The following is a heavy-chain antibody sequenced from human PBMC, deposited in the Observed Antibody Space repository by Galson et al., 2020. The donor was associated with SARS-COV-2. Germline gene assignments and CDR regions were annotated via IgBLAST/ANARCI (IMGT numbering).Heavy chain of an antibody. J-gene: IGHJ4*02. V-gene: IGHV4-30-4*01. CDR1: GCSISSGDIY. D-gene: IGHD5-12*01. Sequence: SETLSLTCTVSGCSISSGDIYWSWIRQPPGKGLEWIGYIYYSGSTKYNPSLKSRVTISLDTSRTQFSLKVSSVTAADTAVYYCARIFGGYDFFDYWGQGAPVAVSS. CDR3: ARIFGGYDFFDY. CDR2: IYYSGST.